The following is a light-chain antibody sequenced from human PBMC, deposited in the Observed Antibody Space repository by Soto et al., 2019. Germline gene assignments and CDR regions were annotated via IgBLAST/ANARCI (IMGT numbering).Light chain of an antibody. Sequence: DIQMTQSPSTLSASVGDRVAITCRASQNIGDLLAWYQLKPGEAPKLLIYKASYLETGVPSRFSGSGSGTDFTFTISRLQPGDLATYYCQHYSAFSVTFGQGTKV. CDR1: QNIGDL. CDR2: KAS. J-gene: IGKJ1*01. V-gene: IGKV1-5*03. CDR3: QHYSAFSVT.